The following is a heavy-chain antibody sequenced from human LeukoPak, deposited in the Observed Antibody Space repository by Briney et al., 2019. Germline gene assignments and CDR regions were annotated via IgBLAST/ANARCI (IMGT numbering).Heavy chain of an antibody. CDR1: GFTFDDYA. Sequence: GGSLRLSCVASGFTFDDYAMHWVRQAPGKGLEWVSGINWNSNSIAYWDSVKGRFTISRDNTKNSLYLQMNSLRTEDTALYYCAKGFGGATELDSFNIWGQGTMVTVSS. D-gene: IGHD3-16*01. J-gene: IGHJ3*02. CDR2: INWNSNSI. CDR3: AKGFGGATELDSFNI. V-gene: IGHV3-9*01.